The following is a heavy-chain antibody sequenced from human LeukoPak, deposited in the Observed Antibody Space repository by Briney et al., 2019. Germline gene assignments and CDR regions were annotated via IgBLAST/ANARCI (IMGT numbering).Heavy chain of an antibody. Sequence: GGSLRLSCTVSGFTFSSNSMSWVRQAPGKGLEWVSFIYSGGNTHYSDSVKGRFTISRDNSQNTLYLQMNSLRADDTAVYYCARRAGEYSHPYDYWGQGTLVTVSS. V-gene: IGHV3-53*01. D-gene: IGHD4-17*01. J-gene: IGHJ4*02. CDR1: GFTFSSNS. CDR2: IYSGGNT. CDR3: ARRAGEYSHPYDY.